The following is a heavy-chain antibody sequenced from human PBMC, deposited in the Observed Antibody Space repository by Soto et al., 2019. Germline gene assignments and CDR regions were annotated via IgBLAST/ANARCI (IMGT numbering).Heavy chain of an antibody. J-gene: IGHJ5*02. CDR1: GDSVSSNSAA. CDR2: TYYRSKWYN. Sequence: PSQTLSLTCAISGDSVSSNSAAWSWIRQSPSRGLEWLGRTYYRSKWYNDYAVSVKSRITINPDTSKNQFSLQLYSVTPEDTAVYYCVRPPASGTLDPSGQASLVTVSS. D-gene: IGHD6-13*01. CDR3: VRPPASGTLDP. V-gene: IGHV6-1*01.